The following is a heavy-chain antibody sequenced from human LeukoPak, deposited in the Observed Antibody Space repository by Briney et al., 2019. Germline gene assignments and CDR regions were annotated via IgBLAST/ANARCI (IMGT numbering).Heavy chain of an antibody. CDR3: ARVSARGGYGDDYFDY. J-gene: IGHJ4*02. CDR2: THHSERA. Sequence: WGWIRQPPGKGLEWIGSTHHSERAYYNPSLKSRVTISVDPSKNHFSLRVMSVTAAETAVYFCARVSARGGYGDDYFDYWGQGTLVTVSS. D-gene: IGHD4-17*01. V-gene: IGHV4-38-2*02.